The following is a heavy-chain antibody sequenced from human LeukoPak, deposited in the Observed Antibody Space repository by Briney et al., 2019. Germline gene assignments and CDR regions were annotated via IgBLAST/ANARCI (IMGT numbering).Heavy chain of an antibody. V-gene: IGHV4-59*12. CDR3: TRAEDYSSDYWGMDV. Sequence: SETLSLTCTVSGGSIGSYYWSWIRQSPGKGLEWIGQIWLSGNTNYNPSLKSRVTISVDKSKNQFALKLDSVTAADTAVYYCTRAEDYSSDYWGMDVWGQGTTVTVSS. D-gene: IGHD6-25*01. CDR1: GGSIGSYY. J-gene: IGHJ6*02. CDR2: IWLSGNT.